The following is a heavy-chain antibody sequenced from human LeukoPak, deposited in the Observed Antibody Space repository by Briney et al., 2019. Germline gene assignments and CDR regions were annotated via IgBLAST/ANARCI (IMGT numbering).Heavy chain of an antibody. CDR1: GGSISSRNYY. D-gene: IGHD2-15*01. Sequence: SETLSLTCTVSGGSISSRNYYWGWIRQPPGKGLEWIGEINHSGSTNYNPSLKSRVTISVDTSKNQFSLKLSSVTAADTAVYYCARGRDRRRGYCSGGSCHRSGNYYYYMDVWGKGTTVTVSS. CDR2: INHSGST. V-gene: IGHV4-39*07. J-gene: IGHJ6*03. CDR3: ARGRDRRRGYCSGGSCHRSGNYYYYMDV.